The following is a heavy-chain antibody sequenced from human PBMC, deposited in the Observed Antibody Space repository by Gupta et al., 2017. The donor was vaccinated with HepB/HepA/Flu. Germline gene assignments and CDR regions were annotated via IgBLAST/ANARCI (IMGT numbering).Heavy chain of an antibody. CDR2: INTDGSSA. CDR3: GREIGGYSAA. CDR1: GFTFSSYW. V-gene: IGHV3-74*01. Sequence: EVQLVESGGGLVQPGGSLRLSCAASGFTFSSYWMHWVRQAPGKGLVWVSRINTDGSSARDVDSVKGRFTISRDNANKMLYLQMKSLRAEDTAVYDGGREIGGYSAAGGQGTMVTVYS. D-gene: IGHD2-21*01. J-gene: IGHJ4*02.